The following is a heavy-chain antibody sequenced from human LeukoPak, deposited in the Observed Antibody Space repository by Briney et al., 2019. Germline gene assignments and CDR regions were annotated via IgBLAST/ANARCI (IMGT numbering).Heavy chain of an antibody. CDR3: ARDRISINALDM. CDR2: TPHIGST. Sequence: SETLSLTCTVSGASITGHYLTWIRQPPGNGLEWIGYTPHIGSTNYNPSLKSRVTISVDTSKNQFSLKLTSVTAADTAVYYCARDRISINALDMWGQGTMVTVSS. V-gene: IGHV4-59*11. CDR1: GASITGHY. J-gene: IGHJ3*02. D-gene: IGHD3-10*01.